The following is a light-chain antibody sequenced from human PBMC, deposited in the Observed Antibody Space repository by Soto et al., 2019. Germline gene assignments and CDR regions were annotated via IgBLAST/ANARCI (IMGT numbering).Light chain of an antibody. V-gene: IGLV2-14*01. J-gene: IGLJ2*01. CDR1: SSDVGGYNY. Sequence: QSALTQPASVSGSPGQSITISCTGTSSDVGGYNYVSWYQQHPDKAPKLMIYEVSNRPSGVSDRFSGSKFGNTASLTISGLQAEDEADYYCSSYISSSTLVVFGGGTKLTVL. CDR2: EVS. CDR3: SSYISSSTLVV.